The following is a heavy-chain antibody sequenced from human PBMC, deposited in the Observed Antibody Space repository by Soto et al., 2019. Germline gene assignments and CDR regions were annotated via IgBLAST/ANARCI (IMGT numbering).Heavy chain of an antibody. V-gene: IGHV4-30-4*01. CDR2: IYYSGST. J-gene: IGHJ4*02. D-gene: IGHD3-10*01. CDR3: ARAPMGGRYYGSGSYYNPADCFDY. CDR1: GGSISSGDYY. Sequence: QVQLQESGPGLVKPSQTLSLTCTVSGGSISSGDYYWSWIRQPPGKGLEWIGYIYYSGSTYYNPSLKSRVTISVDTSKNQFSLKLSSVTAADTAVYYCARAPMGGRYYGSGSYYNPADCFDYWGQGTLVTVSS.